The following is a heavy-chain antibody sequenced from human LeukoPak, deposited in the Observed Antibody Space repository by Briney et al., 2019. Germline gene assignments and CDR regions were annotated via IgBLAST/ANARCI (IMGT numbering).Heavy chain of an antibody. Sequence: SVKVSCKASGGTFSSYAISWVRQAPGQGLEWMGGIIPIFGTANYAQKFQGRVTITADESTSTAYMELSSLRSEDTAVHYCARDPNWGSGRAFDIWGQGTMVAVSS. CDR3: ARDPNWGSGRAFDI. J-gene: IGHJ3*02. CDR2: IIPIFGTA. D-gene: IGHD7-27*01. V-gene: IGHV1-69*01. CDR1: GGTFSSYA.